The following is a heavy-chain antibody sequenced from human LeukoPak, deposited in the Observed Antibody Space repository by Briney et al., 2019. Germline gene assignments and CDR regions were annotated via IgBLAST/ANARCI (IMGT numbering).Heavy chain of an antibody. Sequence: QAGGSLRLSCAASGFTFSSYAMHWVRQAPGKGLEWVAVISYDGSNKYYADSVKGRFTISRDNSKNTLYLQMNSLRAEDTAVYYCASPPGLRDYWGQGTLVTVSS. CDR3: ASPPGLRDY. CDR2: ISYDGSNK. J-gene: IGHJ4*02. V-gene: IGHV3-30-3*01. D-gene: IGHD4-17*01. CDR1: GFTFSSYA.